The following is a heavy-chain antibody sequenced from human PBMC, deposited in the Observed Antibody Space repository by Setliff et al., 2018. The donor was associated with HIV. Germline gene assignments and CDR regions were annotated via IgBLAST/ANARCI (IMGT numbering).Heavy chain of an antibody. CDR2: INAGNGNT. CDR3: ARDGCSGQRCYLFNWFDP. Sequence: ASVKVSCKASGYTFTSYAMHWVRQAPGQRLEWMGWINAGNGNTKYSQKFQGRVTITRDTSASTAYMELSSLRSEDTAVYYCARDGCSGQRCYLFNWFDPWGQGTLVTVSS. CDR1: GYTFTSYA. D-gene: IGHD2-15*01. V-gene: IGHV1-3*01. J-gene: IGHJ5*02.